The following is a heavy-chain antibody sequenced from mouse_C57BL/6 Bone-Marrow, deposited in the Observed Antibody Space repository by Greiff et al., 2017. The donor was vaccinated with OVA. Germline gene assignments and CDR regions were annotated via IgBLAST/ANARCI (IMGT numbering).Heavy chain of an antibody. CDR1: GYTFTSYW. J-gene: IGHJ3*01. D-gene: IGHD2-3*01. CDR2: IYPGSGST. V-gene: IGHV1-55*01. Sequence: QVQLQQPGAELVKPGASVKMSCKASGYTFTSYWITWVKQRPGQGLEWIGDIYPGSGSTNYNEKFKSKATLTVDTSASTAYMQLSSLTSEDSAVYYCAREGDGYYRFAYWGQGTLVTVSA. CDR3: AREGDGYYRFAY.